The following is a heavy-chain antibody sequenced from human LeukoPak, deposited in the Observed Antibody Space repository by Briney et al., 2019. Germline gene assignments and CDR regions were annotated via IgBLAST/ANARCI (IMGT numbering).Heavy chain of an antibody. V-gene: IGHV4-59*01. D-gene: IGHD3-22*01. CDR1: GGSISSYY. J-gene: IGHJ4*02. CDR2: IYYSGST. Sequence: SETLSLTCTVSGGSISSYYWSWIRQPPGKGLEWIGYIYYSGSTNYNPSLKSRVTISVDTSKNQFSLKLSSVTAADTAVYYCARGSQISSAERLDYWGQGALVTVSS. CDR3: ARGSQISSAERLDY.